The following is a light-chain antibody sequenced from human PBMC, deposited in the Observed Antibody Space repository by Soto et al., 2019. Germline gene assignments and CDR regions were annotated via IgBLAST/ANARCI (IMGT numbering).Light chain of an antibody. CDR3: QHSVTSLTT. CDR1: QSISSSF. CDR2: GAS. J-gene: IGKJ1*01. Sequence: EIVLTLSPGTLSLSPGERASLSCGASQSISSSFLAWYQQKPGQAPRLLIYGASSRATGIPDRFSGTGSETDFTLTISRLEPEDFAVYYCQHSVTSLTTFGQGTKVDI. V-gene: IGKV3-20*01.